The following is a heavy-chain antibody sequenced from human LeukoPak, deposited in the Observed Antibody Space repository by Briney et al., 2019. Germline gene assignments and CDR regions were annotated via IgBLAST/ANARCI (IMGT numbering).Heavy chain of an antibody. J-gene: IGHJ5*02. CDR1: GVTFSSYA. V-gene: IGHV3-23*01. D-gene: IGHD2-15*01. CDR2: ISGSGGST. CDR3: AVDPDIVVVVAATENWFDP. Sequence: GGSLRLSCAASGVTFSSYAMSWVRQAPGKGLEWVPAISGSGGSTYYADSVKGRFTISRDNSKNTLYLQMNSLRAEDTAVYYCAVDPDIVVVVAATENWFDPWGQGTLVTVSS.